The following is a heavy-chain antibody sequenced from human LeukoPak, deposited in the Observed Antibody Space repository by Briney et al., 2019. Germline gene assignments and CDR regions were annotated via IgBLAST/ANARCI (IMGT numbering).Heavy chain of an antibody. J-gene: IGHJ4*02. Sequence: GGSLRLTCAASGFTFTSYWMHWVPQAPGKGLVWVSRINSYGSSASYADSVKGRFTISRDNAKNTLYLQMNSLRAEDTAVYYCARGVESLGSYWGQGTLVTVSS. CDR1: GFTFTSYW. CDR3: ARGVESLGSY. V-gene: IGHV3-74*01. D-gene: IGHD3-3*01. CDR2: INSYGSSA.